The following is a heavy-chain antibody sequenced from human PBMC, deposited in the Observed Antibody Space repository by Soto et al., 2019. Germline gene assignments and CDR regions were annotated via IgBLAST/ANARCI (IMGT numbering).Heavy chain of an antibody. J-gene: IGHJ4*02. CDR1: GFTFSSYW. CDR2: IKQDGSEK. V-gene: IGHV3-7*03. CDR3: ARLGYCSSTSCFDY. D-gene: IGHD2-2*01. Sequence: VGSLRLSCAASGFTFSSYWMSWVRQAPGKGLEWVANIKQDGSEKYYVDSVKGRFTISRDNAKNSLYLQMNSLRAEDTAVYYCARLGYCSSTSCFDYWGQGTLVTVSS.